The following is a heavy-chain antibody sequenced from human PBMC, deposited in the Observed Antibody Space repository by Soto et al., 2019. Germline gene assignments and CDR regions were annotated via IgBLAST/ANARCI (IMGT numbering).Heavy chain of an antibody. CDR2: FDPEDGET. J-gene: IGHJ4*02. Sequence: GASAEVCCKVSGDSLDELSMHLVRQAPGKGLEWMGGFDPEDGETIYAQKFQGRVTMTEDTSTDTAYMELSSLRSEDTAVYYCATVGYDSSGLFDYCGQGTLVTVSS. CDR1: GDSLDELS. V-gene: IGHV1-24*01. D-gene: IGHD3-22*01. CDR3: ATVGYDSSGLFDY.